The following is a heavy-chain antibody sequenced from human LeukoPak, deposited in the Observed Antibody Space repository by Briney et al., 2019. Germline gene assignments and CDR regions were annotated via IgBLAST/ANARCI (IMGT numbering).Heavy chain of an antibody. CDR2: IYYSGST. V-gene: IGHV4-59*08. CDR3: ASGLFGSGWYGSY. CDR1: GGSISSYY. D-gene: IGHD6-19*01. J-gene: IGHJ4*02. Sequence: PSETLSLTCTVSGGSISSYYWSWIRQPPGKGLEWIGYIYYSGSTNYNPSLKSRVTISVDTSKNQFSLKPSSVTAADTAVYYCASGLFGSGWYGSYWGQGTLVTVSS.